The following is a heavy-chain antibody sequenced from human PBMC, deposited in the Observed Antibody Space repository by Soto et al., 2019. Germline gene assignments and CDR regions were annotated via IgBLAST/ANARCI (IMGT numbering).Heavy chain of an antibody. J-gene: IGHJ4*02. CDR2: INQDGSEK. Sequence: EVQLVEFGGGLVQPGGSLRLSCAASGFTFRSYWMTWVRQAPGKGLVWVANINQDGSEKHYVDSVKGRFTISRDNVKNSLYMQLTSLRVEDTAIYYCARDTSFDESSAYFDHWGQGILVTVSS. V-gene: IGHV3-7*01. CDR3: ARDTSFDESSAYFDH. CDR1: GFTFRSYW. D-gene: IGHD3-22*01.